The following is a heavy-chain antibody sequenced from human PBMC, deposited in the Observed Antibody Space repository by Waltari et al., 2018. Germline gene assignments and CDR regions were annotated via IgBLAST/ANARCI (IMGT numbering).Heavy chain of an antibody. CDR2: IWYDGSNK. CDR3: ARDRRLEARGMYAFDI. Sequence: QVQLVESGGGVVQPGRSLRLSCAASGFTFSSSGMHWVRQAPGKGLEWVAVIWYDGSNKYYADSVKGRFTISRDNSKNTLYLQMNSLRAEDTAVYYCARDRRLEARGMYAFDIWGQGTMVTVSS. V-gene: IGHV3-33*01. D-gene: IGHD3-10*01. J-gene: IGHJ3*02. CDR1: GFTFSSSG.